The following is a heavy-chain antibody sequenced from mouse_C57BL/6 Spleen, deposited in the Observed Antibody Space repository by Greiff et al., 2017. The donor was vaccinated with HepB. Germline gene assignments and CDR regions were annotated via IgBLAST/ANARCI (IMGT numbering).Heavy chain of an antibody. CDR3: ARSGWWYFDV. CDR1: GYTFTSYW. D-gene: IGHD1-3*01. J-gene: IGHJ1*03. Sequence: VKLQQPGAELVKPGASVKLSCKASGYTFTSYWMHWVKQRPGQGLEWIGMIHPNSGSTNYNEKFKSKATLTVDKSSSTAYMQLSSLTSEDSAVYYCARSGWWYFDVWGTGTTVTVSS. CDR2: IHPNSGST. V-gene: IGHV1-64*01.